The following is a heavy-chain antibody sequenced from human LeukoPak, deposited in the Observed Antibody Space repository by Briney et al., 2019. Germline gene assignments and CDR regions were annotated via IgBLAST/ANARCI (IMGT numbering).Heavy chain of an antibody. CDR1: GYTFTGYY. D-gene: IGHD1-26*01. CDR3: ARGRGSWEFDY. Sequence: ASVKVSCKASGYTFTGYYIHWVRQAPGQELEWMGWIHPNSGGTNYAQKFQGRVTMTRDTSISTAYMGLSRLRSDDTAVYYCARGRGSWEFDYWGQGTLVTVSS. J-gene: IGHJ4*02. CDR2: IHPNSGGT. V-gene: IGHV1-2*02.